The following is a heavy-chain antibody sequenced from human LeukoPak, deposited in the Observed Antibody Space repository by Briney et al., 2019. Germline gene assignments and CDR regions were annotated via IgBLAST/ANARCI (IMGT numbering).Heavy chain of an antibody. D-gene: IGHD3-3*01. V-gene: IGHV3-48*01. CDR3: AREKQTLRFLEWLPFDY. CDR1: GFTFSSYS. Sequence: GGSLRLSCAASGFTFSSYSMNWVRQAPGKGLEWVSYISSSSSTIYYADSVKGRFTISRDNAKNSLYLQMNSLRAEDTAVYYCAREKQTLRFLEWLPFDYWGQGTLVTVSS. CDR2: ISSSSSTI. J-gene: IGHJ4*02.